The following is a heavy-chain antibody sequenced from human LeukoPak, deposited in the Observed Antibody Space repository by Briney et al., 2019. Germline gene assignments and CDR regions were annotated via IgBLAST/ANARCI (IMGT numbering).Heavy chain of an antibody. J-gene: IGHJ4*02. D-gene: IGHD3-22*01. CDR2: IYTSGST. CDR3: VKAHDSDSSFAY. CDR1: GFSVSANY. Sequence: PGGSLRLSCAASGFSVSANYMTWVRQAPGKGLEWVSLIYTSGSTFYADSVRGRFTISRDNSENTQYLDMNSLTAGDTAIYYCVKAHDSDSSFAYWGQGTLVTVSS. V-gene: IGHV3-53*01.